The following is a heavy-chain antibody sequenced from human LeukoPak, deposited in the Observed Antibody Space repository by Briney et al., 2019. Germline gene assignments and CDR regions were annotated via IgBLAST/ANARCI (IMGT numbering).Heavy chain of an antibody. V-gene: IGHV1-18*04. CDR2: INTYNENT. CDR3: ARNSPKDIAGRQFLPGVLALLSQCDNCFDP. D-gene: IGHD3-3*02. J-gene: IGHJ5*02. Sequence: ASVKVSCKASGYTFTNYGIIWVRQDPGQGLQWMGWINTYNENTNYAQKFHGRVTMTTDPSTSTAYMELRSLRSDDTAVYYCARNSPKDIAGRQFLPGVLALLSQCDNCFDPWGQGTLVSVSS. CDR1: GYTFTNYG.